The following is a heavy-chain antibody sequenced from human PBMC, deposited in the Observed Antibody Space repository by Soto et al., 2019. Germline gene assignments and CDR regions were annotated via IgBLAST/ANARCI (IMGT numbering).Heavy chain of an antibody. D-gene: IGHD3-10*01. V-gene: IGHV1-69*02. Sequence: QVQLVQSGAEVKKPGSSVKVSCTASGDTFNFYTISWVRQAPGQGLEWMGRVIPMLRISNYAQKFQGRVTITAEKSTSTAFMALSSMRYDDTAVYYCATNYGSGSPHFDYWGQGTLVTVSS. J-gene: IGHJ4*02. CDR3: ATNYGSGSPHFDY. CDR1: GDTFNFYT. CDR2: VIPMLRIS.